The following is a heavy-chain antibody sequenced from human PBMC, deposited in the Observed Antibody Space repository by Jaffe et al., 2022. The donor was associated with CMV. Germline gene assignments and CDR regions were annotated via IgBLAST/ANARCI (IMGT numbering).Heavy chain of an antibody. CDR3: ATTGSGWPPDEYYFDY. Sequence: QVQLVESGGGLVKPGGSLRLSCAASGFTFSDYYMSWIRQAPGKGLEWVSYISSSSSYTNYADSVKGRFTISRDNAKNSLYLQMNSLRAEDTAVYYCATTGSGWPPDEYYFDYWGQGTLVTVSS. D-gene: IGHD6-19*01. V-gene: IGHV3-11*06. CDR2: ISSSSSYT. CDR1: GFTFSDYY. J-gene: IGHJ4*02.